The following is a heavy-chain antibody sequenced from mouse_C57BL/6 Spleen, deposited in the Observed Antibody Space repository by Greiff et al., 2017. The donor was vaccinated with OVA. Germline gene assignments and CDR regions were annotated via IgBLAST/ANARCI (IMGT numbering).Heavy chain of an antibody. CDR3: ARRDYGSSYGYAMDY. CDR1: GYTFTSYW. V-gene: IGHV1-72*01. D-gene: IGHD1-1*01. Sequence: VKLQQPGAELVKPGASVKLSCKASGYTFTSYWMHWVQQRPGRGLEWIGRIDPNSGGTKYNEKFKSKATLTVDKPSSTAYRQLSSLTSEDSAVYYCARRDYGSSYGYAMDYWGQGTSVTVSS. CDR2: IDPNSGGT. J-gene: IGHJ4*01.